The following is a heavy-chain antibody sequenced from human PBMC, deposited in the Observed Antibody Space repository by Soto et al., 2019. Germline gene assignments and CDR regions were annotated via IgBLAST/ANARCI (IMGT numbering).Heavy chain of an antibody. D-gene: IGHD4-17*01. CDR2: IYYSGST. Sequence: SETLSLTCTVSGGSISNYYWSWIRQPPGKGLEWIGNIYYSGSTNCNPSLKSRVTISVDTSKNQFSLKLSSVTAADTAVYYCARTYGDCFDYWGQGTLVTVSS. CDR1: GGSISNYY. CDR3: ARTYGDCFDY. J-gene: IGHJ4*02. V-gene: IGHV4-59*01.